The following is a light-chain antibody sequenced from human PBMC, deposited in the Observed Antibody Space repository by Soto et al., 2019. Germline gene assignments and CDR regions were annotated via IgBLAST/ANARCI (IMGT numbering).Light chain of an antibody. CDR1: SSDVGGYNY. CDR3: SSYTSSSTYV. V-gene: IGLV2-14*03. J-gene: IGLJ1*01. CDR2: DVS. Sequence: QSVLTQPASVSGSPGQSITISCSATSSDVGGYNYVFWYQHHPGKAPKLMIYDVSNRPSGVSNRFSGSKSGNTASLTISGLQAEDEADYYCSSYTSSSTYVFGTGTKLTVL.